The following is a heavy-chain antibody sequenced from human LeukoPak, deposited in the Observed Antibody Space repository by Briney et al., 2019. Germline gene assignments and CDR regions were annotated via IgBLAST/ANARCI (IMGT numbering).Heavy chain of an antibody. CDR1: GFTFSSYW. J-gene: IGHJ4*02. CDR2: IKQDGSEK. CDR3: ARAPRVYGSGITG. V-gene: IGHV3-7*04. Sequence: GETLRLSCAASGFTFSSYWMSWVRKATGKGLEWVANIKQDGSEKYYVDSVKGRFTISRDNAKNSLYLQMNSLRAEDTAVYYCARAPRVYGSGITGWGQGTLVTVSS. D-gene: IGHD3-10*01.